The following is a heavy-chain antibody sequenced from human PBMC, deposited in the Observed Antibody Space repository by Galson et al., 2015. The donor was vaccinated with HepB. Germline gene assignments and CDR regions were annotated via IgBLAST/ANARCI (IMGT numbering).Heavy chain of an antibody. V-gene: IGHV1-18*01. CDR3: ARGPYFDY. J-gene: IGHJ4*02. CDR2: ISAYIANT. Sequence: SVKVSCKASGYTFNTYGINWVRQAPGQGLEWMGWISAYIANTNYAQKFHGRVTMTTDTSTSTAYMELRSLRSDDTAVYYCARGPYFDYWGQGTLVTVSS. CDR1: GYTFNTYG.